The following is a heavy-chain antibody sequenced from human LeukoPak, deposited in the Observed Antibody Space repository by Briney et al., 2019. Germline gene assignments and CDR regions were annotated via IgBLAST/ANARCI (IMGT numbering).Heavy chain of an antibody. J-gene: IGHJ4*02. CDR3: AKDRRDIVVVPAAIGY. V-gene: IGHV3-23*01. CDR1: GFTFSSYA. D-gene: IGHD2-2*02. Sequence: GGSLRLSCAASGFTFSSYAMRWVRQAPGKGLEWVSAISGSGGSTYYADSVKGRFTISRDNSKNTLYLQMNSLRAEDTAVYYCAKDRRDIVVVPAAIGYWGQGTLVTVSS. CDR2: ISGSGGST.